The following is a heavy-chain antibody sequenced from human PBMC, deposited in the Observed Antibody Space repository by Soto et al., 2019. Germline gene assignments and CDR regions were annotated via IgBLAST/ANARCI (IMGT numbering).Heavy chain of an antibody. Sequence: XGSLRLSCAAAGFTFSSYAMHWVRQAPGKGLDWVAVISYDGSNKYYADSVKGRFTISRDNSKNTLYLQMDSLRAEDTAVYYCARAADSSGYYGWFDHWGQGTLVTVSS. CDR1: GFTFSSYA. CDR2: ISYDGSNK. V-gene: IGHV3-30-3*01. CDR3: ARAADSSGYYGWFDH. J-gene: IGHJ5*02. D-gene: IGHD3-22*01.